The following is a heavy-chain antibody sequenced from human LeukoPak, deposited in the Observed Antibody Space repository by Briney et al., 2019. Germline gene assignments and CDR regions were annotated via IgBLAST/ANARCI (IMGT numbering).Heavy chain of an antibody. J-gene: IGHJ5*02. V-gene: IGHV4-30-4*01. D-gene: IGHD6-6*01. CDR2: IYYSGIT. CDR1: GGSISSDDYY. CDR3: ARQLTIAARPRWFDP. Sequence: PSETLSLTCTVSGGSISSDDYYWSWIRQPPGKGLEWIGYIYYSGITYYNPSLKSRVTISVDTSKSQFALRLTSVTAADTAVYFCARQLTIAARPRWFDPWGQGTLVTVSS.